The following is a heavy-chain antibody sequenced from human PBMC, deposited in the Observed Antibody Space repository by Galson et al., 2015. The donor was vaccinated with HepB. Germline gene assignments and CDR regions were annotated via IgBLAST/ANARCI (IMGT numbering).Heavy chain of an antibody. D-gene: IGHD5-24*01. V-gene: IGHV1-18*01. CDR1: GYTFSRFS. Sequence: SVKVSCKASGYTFSRFSISWLRQAPGQGLEWMGWISGYDVNVRCAQKFQGRLTMTTDTSTSTAHLDLRSLRSDDSAVYYCARGGLATIGGPTFDYWGQGTLVTVSS. CDR2: ISGYDVNV. CDR3: ARGGLATIGGPTFDY. J-gene: IGHJ4*02.